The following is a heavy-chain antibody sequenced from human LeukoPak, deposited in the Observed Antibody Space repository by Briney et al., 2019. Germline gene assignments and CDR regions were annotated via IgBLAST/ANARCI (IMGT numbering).Heavy chain of an antibody. V-gene: IGHV3-30*03. D-gene: IGHD2-21*01. J-gene: IGHJ4*02. CDR3: ARWVVIAADIDY. CDR2: ISYDGSEK. CDR1: GFTFNSYV. Sequence: GGSLRLSCSASGFTFNSYVMHWVRQAPGKGLEWVAVISYDGSEKYYADSVKGRFTVSRDNSMNTLYLQMNSLRAEDTAVYFCARWVVIAADIDYWGQGSLVSVSS.